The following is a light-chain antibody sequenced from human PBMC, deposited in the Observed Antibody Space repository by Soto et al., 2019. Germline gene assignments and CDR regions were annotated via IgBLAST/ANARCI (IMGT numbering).Light chain of an antibody. Sequence: DVQMTPSPSSLSASVGDRVTITCRASQSIGTYLNWYQQKPGKAPRLLMYADSTLQSGVPSRFTGRGSRTDFTLTISSLQPEDFATYYGQQSYTIGFGGGTKVEIK. CDR2: ADS. J-gene: IGKJ4*01. V-gene: IGKV1-39*01. CDR1: QSIGTY. CDR3: QQSYTIG.